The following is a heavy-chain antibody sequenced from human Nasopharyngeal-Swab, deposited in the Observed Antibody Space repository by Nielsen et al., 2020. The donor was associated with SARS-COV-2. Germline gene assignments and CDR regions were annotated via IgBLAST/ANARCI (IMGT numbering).Heavy chain of an antibody. J-gene: IGHJ4*02. CDR2: ISSSSSTI. CDR3: AREVDIVATNFDY. Sequence: WIRQPPGKGLEWVSYISSSSSTIYYADSVKGRFTISRDNAKNSLYLQMNSLRAEDTAVYYCAREVDIVATNFDYWGQGTLVTVSS. V-gene: IGHV3-48*04. D-gene: IGHD5-12*01.